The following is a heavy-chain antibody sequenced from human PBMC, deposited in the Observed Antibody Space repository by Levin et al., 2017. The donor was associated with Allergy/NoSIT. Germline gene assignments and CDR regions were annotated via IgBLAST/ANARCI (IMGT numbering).Heavy chain of an antibody. V-gene: IGHV4-59*12. CDR3: ASGYSYSYYYMDV. J-gene: IGHJ6*03. D-gene: IGHD3-10*01. CDR2: IFEDGDT. Sequence: ASETLSLTCTVSGGSIDAYHWSWIRQTPGKGLEWIGYIFEDGDTDYNPSLKNRVTISVDTSKNQFFLKLKSVTAADAAVYYCASGYSYSYYYMDVWGKGTTVTVSS. CDR1: GGSIDAYH.